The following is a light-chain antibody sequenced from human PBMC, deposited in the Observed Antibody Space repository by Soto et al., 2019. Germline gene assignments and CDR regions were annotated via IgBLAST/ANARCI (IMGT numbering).Light chain of an antibody. J-gene: IGKJ4*01. CDR3: LQDHDFPLT. CDR1: QDIRGD. Sequence: AIQMTQSPSSLSASLGDRATITCRATQDIRGDLGWYQQKPGKAPKLLIYAASSLQSEVPSRFSGSGSGTDFTLTISSLQPEDFAAYFCLQDHDFPLTFGGGTKVEIK. V-gene: IGKV1-6*01. CDR2: AAS.